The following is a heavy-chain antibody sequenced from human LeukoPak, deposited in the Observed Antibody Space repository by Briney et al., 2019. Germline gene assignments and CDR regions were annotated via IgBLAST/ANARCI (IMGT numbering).Heavy chain of an antibody. D-gene: IGHD6-13*01. CDR3: ARRGGSSSWTDYYYYMDV. CDR2: IYYSGST. Sequence: SETLFLTCTVSGGSISSSSYYWGWIRQPPGKGLEWIGSIYYSGSTYYNPSLKSRVTISVDTSKNQFSLKLSSVTAADTAVYYCARRGGSSSWTDYYYYMDVWGKGTTVTVSS. CDR1: GGSISSSSYY. V-gene: IGHV4-39*01. J-gene: IGHJ6*03.